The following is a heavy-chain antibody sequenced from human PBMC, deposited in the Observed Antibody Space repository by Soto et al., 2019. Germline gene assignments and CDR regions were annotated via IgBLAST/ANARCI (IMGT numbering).Heavy chain of an antibody. CDR1: GGSISSSSYY. D-gene: IGHD6-19*01. Sequence: QLQLQESGPGLVKPSETLSLTCTVSGGSISSSSYYWGWIRQPPGKVLEWIGSIYYSGSTYYNPSLKGRVTISVDTSKNQFSLKLSSVTAADTAVYYCASIGDSYSSGGGLDYWGQGTLVTVSS. V-gene: IGHV4-39*01. J-gene: IGHJ4*02. CDR2: IYYSGST. CDR3: ASIGDSYSSGGGLDY.